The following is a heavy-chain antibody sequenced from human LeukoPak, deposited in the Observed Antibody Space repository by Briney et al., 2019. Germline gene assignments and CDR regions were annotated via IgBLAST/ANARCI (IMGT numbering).Heavy chain of an antibody. CDR1: GGTFSSYG. CDR3: ARIEYCRGGSFYPVRGY. Sequence: GASVKVSCKGSGGTFSSYGISWVRQAPGQGLEWMGRIIPIIGIANYAQKIQGRVTITADKSTSTPYMELSSLRSADTAVYYRARIEYCRGGSFYPVRGYGGQGSLATLPS. D-gene: IGHD2-15*01. V-gene: IGHV1-69*04. CDR2: IIPIIGIA. J-gene: IGHJ4*02.